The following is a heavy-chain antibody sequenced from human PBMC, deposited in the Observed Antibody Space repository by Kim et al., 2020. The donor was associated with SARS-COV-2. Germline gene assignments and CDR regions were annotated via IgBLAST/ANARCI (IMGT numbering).Heavy chain of an antibody. CDR2: INTHNGNT. CDR1: GYTFTNYG. D-gene: IGHD3-10*01. V-gene: IGHV1-18*01. CDR3: ARDYYASGNNWLDVFDI. J-gene: IGHJ3*02. Sequence: ASVKVSCKASGYTFTNYGISWVRQAPGQGLEWMGWINTHNGNTYPAQKLQGRVAMTTDTSATTVYLELRSLRSDDTAVYYCARDYYASGNNWLDVFDIWGQGTMVTVSS.